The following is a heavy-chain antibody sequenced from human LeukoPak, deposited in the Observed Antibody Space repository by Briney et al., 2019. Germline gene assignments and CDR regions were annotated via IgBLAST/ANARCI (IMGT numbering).Heavy chain of an antibody. CDR3: VRSLERFGTRDY. D-gene: IGHD3-10*01. CDR1: EFIFGAYC. V-gene: IGHV3-7*01. CDR2: INQAGSEK. Sequence: PGGSLRLSCAASEFIFGAYCMTWVRQAPGKGLEWVANINQAGSEKYYMDSVKGRFTISRDNAKKSLFLQMNSLTAEDTGLYYCVRSLERFGTRDYWGQGTLVTVSS. J-gene: IGHJ4*02.